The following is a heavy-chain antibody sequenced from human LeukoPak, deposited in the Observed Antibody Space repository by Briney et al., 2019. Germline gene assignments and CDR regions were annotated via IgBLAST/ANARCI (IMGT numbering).Heavy chain of an antibody. D-gene: IGHD1-26*01. CDR1: GGSISSGGYY. CDR3: ARDYPVGATSN. J-gene: IGHJ4*02. Sequence: PSETLSLTCTVSGGSISSGGYYWSWIRQHPGKGLEWIGYIYYSGSTYYNPSLKSRVTISVDTSKNQFSLKLSSVTAADTAVYYCARDYPVGATSNWGQGTLVTVSS. CDR2: IYYSGST. V-gene: IGHV4-31*03.